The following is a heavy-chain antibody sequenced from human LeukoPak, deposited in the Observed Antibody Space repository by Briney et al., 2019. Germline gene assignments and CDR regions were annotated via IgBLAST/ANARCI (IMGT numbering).Heavy chain of an antibody. V-gene: IGHV1-58*02. Sequence: SVKVSCKASGVTFTSSAMQWVRQARGQRLEWIGWIVVGSGNTNYAQKFQERVTITRDMSTSTAYMELSSLRSEDTAVYYCARDHYYYDSTGYYYLDYWGQGTLVTVSS. CDR2: IVVGSGNT. CDR1: GVTFTSSA. J-gene: IGHJ4*02. D-gene: IGHD3-22*01. CDR3: ARDHYYYDSTGYYYLDY.